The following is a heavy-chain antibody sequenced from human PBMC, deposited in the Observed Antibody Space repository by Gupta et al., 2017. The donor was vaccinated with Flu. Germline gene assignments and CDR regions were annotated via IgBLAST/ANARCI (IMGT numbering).Heavy chain of an antibody. Sequence: QVQLQESGPGLVKPSETLSLTCTVSGGSISSYYWSWIRQPPGKGLEWIGYIYYSGSTNYNPSLKSRVTISVDTSKNQFSLKLSSVTAADTALYYCARAGITTGALSYFDYWGQGTLVTASS. CDR1: GGSISSYY. CDR3: ARAGITTGALSYFDY. D-gene: IGHD1-1*01. J-gene: IGHJ4*02. V-gene: IGHV4-59*01. CDR2: IYYSGST.